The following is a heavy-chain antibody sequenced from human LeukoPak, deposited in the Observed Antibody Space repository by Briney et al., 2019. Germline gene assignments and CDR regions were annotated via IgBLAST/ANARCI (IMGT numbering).Heavy chain of an antibody. Sequence: GGSLRLSCAASGFTISGYWMSWVRQAPGKGPEWVANIRQDGGEFYYVDSLKRRFTISRDNAKNSLYLQMKSLRVEDTAVYYCARDAGGRTQREGWFDPWGQGTLVTVSS. V-gene: IGHV3-7*01. CDR1: GFTISGYW. CDR2: IRQDGGEF. J-gene: IGHJ5*02. CDR3: ARDAGGRTQREGWFDP. D-gene: IGHD1-26*01.